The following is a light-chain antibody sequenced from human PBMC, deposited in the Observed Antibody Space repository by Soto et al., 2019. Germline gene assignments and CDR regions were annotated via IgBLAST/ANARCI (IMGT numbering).Light chain of an antibody. Sequence: QSALTQPASLSGSPGQSITIPCAGTSSDIGGSNYVSWYQQHPGKAPKLMIYGVSNRPSGVSNRFSGSKSGNTASLTISGLQAEDEADYFCYSSRSSSSTFYVFGTGTKLTVL. CDR1: SSDIGGSNY. J-gene: IGLJ1*01. V-gene: IGLV2-14*03. CDR3: YSSRSSSSTFYV. CDR2: GVS.